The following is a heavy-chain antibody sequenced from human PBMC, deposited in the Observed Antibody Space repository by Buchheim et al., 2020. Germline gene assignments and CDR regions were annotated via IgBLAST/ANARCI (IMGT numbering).Heavy chain of an antibody. V-gene: IGHV1-69*04. J-gene: IGHJ4*02. CDR3: ARDWVGDDEENYFDY. Sequence: QVQLVQSGAEVKKPGSSVKVSCKASGGTFGSYAISWVRQAPGQGLEWMGRIIPILGIANYAQKFQGRVTITADKSTSTAYMELSSLRSEDTAVYYCARDWVGDDEENYFDYWGQGTL. CDR2: IIPILGIA. CDR1: GGTFGSYA. D-gene: IGHD1-1*01.